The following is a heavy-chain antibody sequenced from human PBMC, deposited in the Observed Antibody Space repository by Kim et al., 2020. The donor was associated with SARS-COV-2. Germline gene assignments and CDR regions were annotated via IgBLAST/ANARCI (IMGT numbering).Heavy chain of an antibody. CDR1: GYTFTGYY. CDR3: ARVLAVAGISNWFDP. J-gene: IGHJ5*02. Sequence: ASVKVSCKASGYTFTGYYMHWVRQAPGQGLEWMGWINPNSGGTNYAQKFQGRVTMTRDTSISTAYMELSRLRSDDTAVYYCARVLAVAGISNWFDPWGQGTLVTVSS. CDR2: INPNSGGT. V-gene: IGHV1-2*02. D-gene: IGHD6-19*01.